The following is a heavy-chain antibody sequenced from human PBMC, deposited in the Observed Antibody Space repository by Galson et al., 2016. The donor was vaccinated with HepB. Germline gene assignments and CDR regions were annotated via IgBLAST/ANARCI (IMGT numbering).Heavy chain of an antibody. J-gene: IGHJ4*02. CDR3: ARTFYYGSGSYIWGH. CDR1: GFTFSSYS. V-gene: IGHV3-21*01. CDR2: ISDSSSYI. D-gene: IGHD3-10*01. Sequence: SLRLSCAASGFTFSSYSMNWVRQAPGKGLEWVSSISDSSSYIYYADSVEGRFTISRDNAKKSVDLQMNSLRAEDTAVYYCARTFYYGSGSYIWGHWGQGTLVTVSS.